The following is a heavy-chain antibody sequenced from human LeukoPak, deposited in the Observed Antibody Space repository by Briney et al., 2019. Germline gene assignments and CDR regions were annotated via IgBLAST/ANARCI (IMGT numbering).Heavy chain of an antibody. V-gene: IGHV1-18*01. Sequence: ASVKVSCKASGYTSTTYGTSWVRQAPGQGLEWMGWISSYNGKTNNAQKFEGRVTMTTETSTSTAYMELRSLRSEDTAVYYCARDGGVETLNYWGQGTLVTVSS. CDR2: ISSYNGKT. D-gene: IGHD3-10*01. J-gene: IGHJ4*02. CDR3: ARDGGVETLNY. CDR1: GYTSTTYG.